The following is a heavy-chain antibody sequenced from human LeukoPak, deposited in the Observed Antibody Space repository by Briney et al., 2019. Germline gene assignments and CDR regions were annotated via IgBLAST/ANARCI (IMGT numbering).Heavy chain of an antibody. CDR1: GDSINGFY. J-gene: IGHJ6*02. CDR2: IYYAGRT. Sequence: SETLSLTCTVSGDSINGFYWSWIRQPPGKGLEWVAYIYYAGRTTYNPSLKSRVTISVDTSKNQFSLKLTSLTAADTAVYYCARLYGDYRYYGMDVWGQGTTVTVSS. V-gene: IGHV4-59*08. CDR3: ARLYGDYRYYGMDV. D-gene: IGHD4-17*01.